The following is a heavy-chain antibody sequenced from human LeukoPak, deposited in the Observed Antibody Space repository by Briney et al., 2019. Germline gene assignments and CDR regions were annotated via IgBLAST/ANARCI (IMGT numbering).Heavy chain of an antibody. CDR3: ARVDGYSSSWFFDY. Sequence: TSETLSLTCAVYGGSFSVYYWSWIRQPPGKGLEWIGEINHSGSTNYNPSLKSRVTISVDTSKNQFSLKLSSVTAADTAVYYCARVDGYSSSWFFDYWGQGTLVTVSS. J-gene: IGHJ4*02. CDR2: INHSGST. D-gene: IGHD6-13*01. V-gene: IGHV4-34*01. CDR1: GGSFSVYY.